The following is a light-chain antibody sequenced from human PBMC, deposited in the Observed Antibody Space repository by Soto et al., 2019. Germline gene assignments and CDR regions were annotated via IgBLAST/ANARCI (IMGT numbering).Light chain of an antibody. CDR2: NNN. Sequence: QLVLTQPPSVSGAPGQRVTISCTGSSSNIGAGYDVQWYQQLPGTAPKLLISNNNNRPSGVPDRFSGSKSDTSASLAITGIQAEDEVDYYCQSFDRSLSGWVFGGGTNLTVL. CDR3: QSFDRSLSGWV. V-gene: IGLV1-40*01. CDR1: SSNIGAGYD. J-gene: IGLJ3*02.